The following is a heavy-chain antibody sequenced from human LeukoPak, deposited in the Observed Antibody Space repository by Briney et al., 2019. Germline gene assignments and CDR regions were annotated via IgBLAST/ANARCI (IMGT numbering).Heavy chain of an antibody. J-gene: IGHJ4*02. CDR2: TYYRSKWYN. CDR3: ARETYYYDSSGYYTDY. V-gene: IGHV6-1*01. CDR1: GDSVSSNSAA. D-gene: IGHD3-22*01. Sequence: SQTLSLTCAISGDSVSSNSAAWNWIRQSPSRGLEWLGRTYYRSKWYNDYAVSVKSRITINPDTSKNQFSLKLSSVTAADTAVHYCARETYYYDSSGYYTDYWGQGTLVTVSS.